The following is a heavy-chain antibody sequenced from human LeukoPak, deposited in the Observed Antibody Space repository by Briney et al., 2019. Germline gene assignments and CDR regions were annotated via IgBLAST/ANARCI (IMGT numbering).Heavy chain of an antibody. CDR3: ANSGYDYWDAFDI. V-gene: IGHV3-66*01. CDR1: GFTVSSNY. CDR2: IYSGGST. Sequence: GGSLRLSCAASGFTVSSNYISWVRQAPGKGLEWVSVIYSGGSTYYADSGKGRFTISRDNSKNTLYLQMNSLRAEDTAVYYCANSGYDYWDAFDIWGQGTMVTVSS. J-gene: IGHJ3*02. D-gene: IGHD5-12*01.